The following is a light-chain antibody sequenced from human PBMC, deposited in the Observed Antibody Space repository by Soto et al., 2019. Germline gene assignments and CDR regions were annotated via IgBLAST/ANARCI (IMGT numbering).Light chain of an antibody. V-gene: IGKV1-5*01. Sequence: TQSPGILSLSPGERASLSCGASQSISSWLAWYQQKPGKAPKLLIYDVSSLESGVPSRFSGSGSGTEFTLTISNLQPDDFATYYCQQYSIYSRWTFGQGTKVDI. CDR1: QSISSW. CDR2: DVS. J-gene: IGKJ1*01. CDR3: QQYSIYSRWT.